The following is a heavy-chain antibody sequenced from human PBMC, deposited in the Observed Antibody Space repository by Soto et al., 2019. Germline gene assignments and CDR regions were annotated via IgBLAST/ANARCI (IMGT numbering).Heavy chain of an antibody. D-gene: IGHD3-9*01. CDR1: GGSISSYY. V-gene: IGHV4-4*07. J-gene: IGHJ5*02. CDR3: ARDRGYDILTGYPSGGWFDP. CDR2: IYTSGST. Sequence: QVQLQESGPGLVKPSETLSLTCTVSGGSISSYYWSWIRQPAGKGLEWIGRIYTSGSTNYNPSLKSRGTMSVDTSKNQFSLKLSSVTAADTAVYYCARDRGYDILTGYPSGGWFDPWGQGTLVTVSS.